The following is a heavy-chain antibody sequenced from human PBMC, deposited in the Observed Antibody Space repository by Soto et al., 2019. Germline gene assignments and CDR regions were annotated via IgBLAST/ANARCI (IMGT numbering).Heavy chain of an antibody. CDR1: GYSFTSYW. CDR3: ASKKGIAVAGEDAFDI. Sequence: PGESLKISCKGSGYSFTSYWIGWVRQMPGKGLEWMGIIYPGDPDTRYSPSFQGQVTISADKSISTAYLQWSSLKASDTAMYYCASKKGIAVAGEDAFDIWGQGTMVTVSS. CDR2: IYPGDPDT. J-gene: IGHJ3*02. D-gene: IGHD6-19*01. V-gene: IGHV5-51*01.